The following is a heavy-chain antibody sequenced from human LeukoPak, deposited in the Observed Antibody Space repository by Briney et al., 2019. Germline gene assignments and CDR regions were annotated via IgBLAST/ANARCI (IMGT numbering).Heavy chain of an antibody. CDR3: ARAFGLTDY. J-gene: IGHJ4*02. D-gene: IGHD3/OR15-3a*01. V-gene: IGHV3-74*01. CDR1: GFTFSSYW. Sequence: GGSLRLSCAASGFTFSSYWMHWVRQAPGMGLVWVSRIRSDGSITSYADSVKGRFTISRDNAKNSLYLQMNSLRDEDTAVYYCARAFGLTDYWGQGTLVTVSS. CDR2: IRSDGSIT.